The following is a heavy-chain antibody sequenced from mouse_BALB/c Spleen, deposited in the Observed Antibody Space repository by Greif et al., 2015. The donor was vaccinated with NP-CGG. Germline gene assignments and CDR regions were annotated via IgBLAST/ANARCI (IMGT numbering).Heavy chain of an antibody. V-gene: IGHV5-4*02. Sequence: EVMLVESGGGLVKPGGSLKLSCAASGFTFSDYYMYWVRQTPEKRLAWVATISDGGSYTYYPDSVKGRFTISRDNAKNNLYLKMSRLKSEDTAMYYCARGTSFAYWGQGTLVPVSA. CDR2: ISDGGSYT. CDR3: ARGTSFAY. CDR1: GFTFSDYY. J-gene: IGHJ3*01.